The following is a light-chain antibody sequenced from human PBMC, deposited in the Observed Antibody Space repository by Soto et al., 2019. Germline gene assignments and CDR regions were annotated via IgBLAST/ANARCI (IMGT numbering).Light chain of an antibody. CDR3: QQYNSYPLT. CDR1: QSISSW. Sequence: DILMTQSPSTLSASVEGRVTITCRASQSISSWLAWYQQKPGKAPKLLIYKASSLESWVPSRFSGSGSGTEFTLTISSLQPDDFATYYCQQYNSYPLTFGGGTKVEIK. V-gene: IGKV1-5*03. J-gene: IGKJ4*01. CDR2: KAS.